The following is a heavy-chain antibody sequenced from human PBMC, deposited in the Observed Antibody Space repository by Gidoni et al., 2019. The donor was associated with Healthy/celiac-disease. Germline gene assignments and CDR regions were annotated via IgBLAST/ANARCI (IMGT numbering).Heavy chain of an antibody. CDR2: ISWNSGSI. Sequence: EVQLVESGGGLVQPGRSLRLSCAASGFTFDDYAMHWVRQAPGKGLEWVSGISWNSGSIGYADSVKGRFTISRDNAKNSLYLQMNSLRAEDTALYYCAKDLTVGYCSGGSCYYYYYGMDVWGQGTTVTVSS. D-gene: IGHD2-15*01. V-gene: IGHV3-9*01. CDR3: AKDLTVGYCSGGSCYYYYYGMDV. CDR1: GFTFDDYA. J-gene: IGHJ6*02.